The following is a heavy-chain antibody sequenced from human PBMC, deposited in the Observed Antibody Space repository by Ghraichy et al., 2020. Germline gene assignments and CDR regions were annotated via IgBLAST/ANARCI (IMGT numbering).Heavy chain of an antibody. CDR3: ATDYGDYRLAFDY. CDR2: IYYSGST. Sequence: SETLSLTCTVSGGSISSSSYYWGWIRQPPGKGLEWIGSIYYSGSTYYNPSLKSRVTISVDTSKNQFSLKLSSVTAADTAVYYCATDYGDYRLAFDYWGQGTLVTVSS. D-gene: IGHD4-17*01. CDR1: GGSISSSSYY. V-gene: IGHV4-39*01. J-gene: IGHJ4*02.